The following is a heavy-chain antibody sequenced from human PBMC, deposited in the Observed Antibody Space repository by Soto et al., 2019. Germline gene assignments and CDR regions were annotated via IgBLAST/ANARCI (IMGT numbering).Heavy chain of an antibody. V-gene: IGHV3-9*01. J-gene: IGHJ6*02. CDR3: AKDGAAAGTRYYYYYGMDV. D-gene: IGHD6-13*01. CDR1: GFTFDDYA. CDR2: ISWNSGSI. Sequence: SLRLSCSASGFTFDDYAMHWFRQAPGKGLEWVSGISWNSGSIGYADSVKGRFTISRDNAKNSLYLQMNSLRAEDTALYYCAKDGAAAGTRYYYYYGMDVWGQGTTVTVSS.